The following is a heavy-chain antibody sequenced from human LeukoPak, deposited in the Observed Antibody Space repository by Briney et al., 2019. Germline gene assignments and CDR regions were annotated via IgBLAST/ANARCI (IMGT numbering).Heavy chain of an antibody. CDR1: GGTFSSYA. CDR3: AREAGITMVRGRGFDY. Sequence: ASVKVSCKASGGTFSSYAISWVRQAPGQGLEWMGRIIPILGIANYAQKFQGRVTITADKSTSTAYMELSSLRSEDTAVYYCAREAGITMVRGRGFDYWGQGTLVTVSS. J-gene: IGHJ4*02. D-gene: IGHD3-10*01. CDR2: IIPILGIA. V-gene: IGHV1-69*04.